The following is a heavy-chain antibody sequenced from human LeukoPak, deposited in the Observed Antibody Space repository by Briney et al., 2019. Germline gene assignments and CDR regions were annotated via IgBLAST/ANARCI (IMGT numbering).Heavy chain of an antibody. CDR1: GFTFSSYS. J-gene: IGHJ4*02. CDR2: ISSSSSYI. Sequence: GGSLRLSCAASGFTFSSYSMNWVRQAPGKGLEWVSSISSSSSYIYYADSVKGRFTISRDNAKNSLYLQMNSLRAEDTAMYYCARDLEDTLLWFGDTIAGFDYWGQGTLVTVSS. CDR3: ARDLEDTLLWFGDTIAGFDY. V-gene: IGHV3-21*01. D-gene: IGHD3-10*01.